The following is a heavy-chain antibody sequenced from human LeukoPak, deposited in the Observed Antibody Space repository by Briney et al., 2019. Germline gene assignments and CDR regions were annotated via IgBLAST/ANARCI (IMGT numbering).Heavy chain of an antibody. Sequence: GGSLRLSCTASGFTYGEYAMSWVRQAPGKGLEWVAVISYDGSNKYYADSVKGRFTISRDNSKNTLYLQMNSLRAEDTAVYYCARDRHSSGWNWFDPWGQGTLVSVSS. V-gene: IGHV3-30-3*01. J-gene: IGHJ5*02. CDR2: ISYDGSNK. D-gene: IGHD6-19*01. CDR1: GFTYGEYA. CDR3: ARDRHSSGWNWFDP.